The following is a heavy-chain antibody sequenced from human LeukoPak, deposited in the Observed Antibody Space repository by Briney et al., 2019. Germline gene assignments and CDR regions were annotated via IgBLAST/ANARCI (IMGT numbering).Heavy chain of an antibody. CDR1: GYTFTGYY. D-gene: IGHD6-6*01. CDR3: ARDEQLVESNFDY. Sequence: GASVKVSCKASGYTFTGYYMHWVRQAPGQGLEWMGWINPNSGGTNYAQKFQGRVTMTRDTSISTAYMELSRLRSDDTAVYYCARDEQLVESNFDYWGQGTLVTVSS. V-gene: IGHV1-2*02. CDR2: INPNSGGT. J-gene: IGHJ4*02.